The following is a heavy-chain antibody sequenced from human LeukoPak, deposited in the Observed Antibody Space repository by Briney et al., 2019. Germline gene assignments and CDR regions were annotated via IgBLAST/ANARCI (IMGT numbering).Heavy chain of an antibody. CDR1: EYSFTSYW. CDR3: ARPARHSSGYGPLPDAFDI. CDR2: IYPGDSDT. D-gene: IGHD3-22*01. V-gene: IGHV5-51*01. Sequence: GGPLKSSWKGAEYSFTSYWIGWVRQMPGKGLDWMGIIYPGDSDTRYSPSFQGHVTISADKSISTAYLQWSSLKASDTAMYYCARPARHSSGYGPLPDAFDIWGQGTMVTVSS. J-gene: IGHJ3*02.